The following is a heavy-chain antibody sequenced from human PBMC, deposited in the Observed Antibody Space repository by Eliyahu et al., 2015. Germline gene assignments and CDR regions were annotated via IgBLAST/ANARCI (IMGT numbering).Heavy chain of an antibody. D-gene: IGHD1-1*01. CDR3: VRERGIDDNGYYYGMDV. CDR2: IHYSGST. V-gene: IGHV4-31*03. Sequence: QVQLQESGPGLVKPSQTLSLTCTASGDSXRRGXYFWTWIRQHPGKGLDWIGYIHYSGSTHYNPSLKSRVIISTDTAKNQFSLRLTSVTAADTAVYYCVRERGIDDNGYYYGMDVWGQGTTVTVSS. CDR1: GDSXRRGXYF. J-gene: IGHJ6*02.